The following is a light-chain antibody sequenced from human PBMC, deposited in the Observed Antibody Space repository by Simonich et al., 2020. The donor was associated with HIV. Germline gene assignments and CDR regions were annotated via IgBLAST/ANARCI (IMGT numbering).Light chain of an antibody. J-gene: IGKJ2*01. CDR1: QNVLYSSNNKNY. Sequence: DIVMTQSPDSLAVSLGVRATINCKSSQNVLYSSNNKNYLAWYQQGPGQPPKLLIYWASTRESGVPDRLSGSGSGTDFTLTISSLQAEDVAVYYCQQYYGTPSFGQGTKLEIK. CDR2: WAS. V-gene: IGKV4-1*01. CDR3: QQYYGTPS.